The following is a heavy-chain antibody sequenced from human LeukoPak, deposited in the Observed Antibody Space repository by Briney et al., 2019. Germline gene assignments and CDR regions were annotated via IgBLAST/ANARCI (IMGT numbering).Heavy chain of an antibody. V-gene: IGHV1-3*01. D-gene: IGHD2-2*01. J-gene: IGHJ5*02. Sequence: GASVKVSCKASGYTFTSYAMHWVRQAPGQRLEWMGWINAGNGNTKYSQKLQGRVTITRDTSASTAYMELSSLRSEDTAVYYCARDRGYCSSTSCRRVWFDPWGQGTLVTVSS. CDR2: INAGNGNT. CDR3: ARDRGYCSSTSCRRVWFDP. CDR1: GYTFTSYA.